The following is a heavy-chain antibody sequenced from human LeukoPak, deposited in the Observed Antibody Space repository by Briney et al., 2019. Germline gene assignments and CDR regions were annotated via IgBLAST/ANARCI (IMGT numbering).Heavy chain of an antibody. V-gene: IGHV1-58*02. CDR1: GFTFTSSA. CDR2: IVVGSGNT. Sequence: GTSVKVSCKASGFTFTSSAMQWVRQARGQRLEWIGWIVVGSGNTNYAQKFQERATITRDMSTSTAYMELSSLRSEDTAVYYCAAGDYSRIYYFDYWGQGTLVTVSS. CDR3: AAGDYSRIYYFDY. D-gene: IGHD6-13*01. J-gene: IGHJ4*02.